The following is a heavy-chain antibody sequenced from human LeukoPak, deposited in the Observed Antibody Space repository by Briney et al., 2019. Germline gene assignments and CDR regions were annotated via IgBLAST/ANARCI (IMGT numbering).Heavy chain of an antibody. CDR1: GFTLSTYW. Sequence: SLRLSCAASGFTLSTYWMNWVRQAPGKGLEWVANIKHDGSEKYYADSVKGRFTISRDNAENSLFLQMNSLRAEDTAVYYCARDGGDSPLDLRYWGQGTLVTVSS. D-gene: IGHD3-16*01. V-gene: IGHV3-7*04. CDR2: IKHDGSEK. CDR3: ARDGGDSPLDLRY. J-gene: IGHJ4*02.